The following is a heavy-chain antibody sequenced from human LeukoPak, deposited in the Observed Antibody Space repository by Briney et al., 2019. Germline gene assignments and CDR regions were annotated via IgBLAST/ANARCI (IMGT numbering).Heavy chain of an antibody. CDR3: ARDRWEGTYYFDY. V-gene: IGHV3-30*03. D-gene: IGHD1-26*01. CDR1: GFTFSSYG. CDR2: ISYDGSNK. Sequence: GGSLRLSCAASGFTFSSYGMHWVRQAPGKGLEWVAVISYDGSNKYYADSVKGRFTISRDNSKNTLYLQMNSLRAEDTAVYYCARDRWEGTYYFDYWGQGTLVTVSS. J-gene: IGHJ4*02.